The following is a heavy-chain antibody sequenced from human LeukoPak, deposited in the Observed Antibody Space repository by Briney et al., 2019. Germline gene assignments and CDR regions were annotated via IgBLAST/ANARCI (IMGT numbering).Heavy chain of an antibody. Sequence: GGSLRLSCAASGFTFSNFGMNWVRQAPGKGLEWVSYISSSSNTIQYADSVKGRFTISRDNAKNSLYLQMNSLRAEDTAVYYCARETVGIDYWGQGTLVTVSS. CDR3: ARETVGIDY. CDR1: GFTFSNFG. CDR2: ISSSSNTI. V-gene: IGHV3-48*01. J-gene: IGHJ4*02. D-gene: IGHD4-23*01.